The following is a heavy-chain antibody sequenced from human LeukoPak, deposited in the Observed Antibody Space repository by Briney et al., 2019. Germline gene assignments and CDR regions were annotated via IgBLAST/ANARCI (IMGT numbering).Heavy chain of an antibody. V-gene: IGHV5-51*01. CDR1: GYIYTSYW. CDR2: IYPGDSDT. D-gene: IGHD6-13*01. CDR3: ARSSGYSSRGSWFDP. Sequence: GESLKISCNSSGYIYTSYWIGWMRQMPGKGLEWIGIIYPGDSDTRYSPSFQGQVTISADKSISTAYLQWSSLKASDTAMYYCARSSGYSSRGSWFDPWGQGTLVTVSS. J-gene: IGHJ5*02.